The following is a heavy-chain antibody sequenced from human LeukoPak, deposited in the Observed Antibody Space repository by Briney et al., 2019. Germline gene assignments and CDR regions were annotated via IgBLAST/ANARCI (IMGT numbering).Heavy chain of an antibody. CDR1: GFTISNYW. CDR2: IKQAESER. V-gene: IGHV3-7*01. Sequence: GGSLRLSCAASGFTISNYWMSWVRQAPGKGLEWVANIKQAESERFYVDSVKDRFIIFRDNAENSVYLQMNSLRDEDTAVYYCARDPYYYDSSGYYSNYWGQGTLVTVSS. J-gene: IGHJ4*02. CDR3: ARDPYYYDSSGYYSNY. D-gene: IGHD3-22*01.